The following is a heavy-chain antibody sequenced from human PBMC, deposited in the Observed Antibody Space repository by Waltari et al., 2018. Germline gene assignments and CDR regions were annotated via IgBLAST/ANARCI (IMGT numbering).Heavy chain of an antibody. V-gene: IGHV3-30-3*01. Sequence: QVQLVESGGGVVQPGRSLRLSCAASGFTFSSYAMHWVRQAPGKGLEWVAVISYDGSNKYYADSVKGRFTISRDNSKNTLYLQMNSLRAEDTAVYYCASLVEMATDFDYWGQGTLVTVSS. CDR3: ASLVEMATDFDY. CDR2: ISYDGSNK. CDR1: GFTFSSYA. J-gene: IGHJ4*02. D-gene: IGHD5-12*01.